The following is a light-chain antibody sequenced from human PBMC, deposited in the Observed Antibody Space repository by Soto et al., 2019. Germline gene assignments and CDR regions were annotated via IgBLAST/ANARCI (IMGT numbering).Light chain of an antibody. J-gene: IGKJ1*01. CDR2: DAS. CDR3: QQYNSYWM. CDR1: QNIDDY. V-gene: IGKV1-5*01. Sequence: DIQRTQSPSTLSASVGDRVTITCRASQNIDDYLAWYQQKPGKAPKLLIYDASNLQSGVPSRFSGSGSGTEFTLIISSLQPDDFATYYCQQYNSYWMFGLGTKVDI.